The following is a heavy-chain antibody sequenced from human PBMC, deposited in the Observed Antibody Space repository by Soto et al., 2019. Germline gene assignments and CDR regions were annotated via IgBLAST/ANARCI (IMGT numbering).Heavy chain of an antibody. D-gene: IGHD2-2*01. Sequence: QVQLVQSGAEVKKPGASVKVSCKASGYTFTSYGISWVRQAPGQGLEWMGWISAYNGNTNYAQKLQGRVTMTTDTSTSTAYMELRRLRSDDTAVYYCAKSRYCSSTSCYGGYYYYYYYMDVWCKGTTVTVSS. J-gene: IGHJ6*03. CDR2: ISAYNGNT. CDR3: AKSRYCSSTSCYGGYYYYYYYMDV. CDR1: GYTFTSYG. V-gene: IGHV1-18*01.